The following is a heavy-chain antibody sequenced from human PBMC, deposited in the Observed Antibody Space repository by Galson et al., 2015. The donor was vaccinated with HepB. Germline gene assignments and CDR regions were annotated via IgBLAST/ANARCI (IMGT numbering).Heavy chain of an antibody. V-gene: IGHV4-39*01. J-gene: IGHJ3*02. Sequence: SETLSLTCTVPGGSISSSSYYWGWIRQPPGKGLEWIGSIYYSGSTYYNPSLKSRVTISVDTSKNQFSLKLSSVTAADTAVYYCARTAGYCSGGSCYDAFDIWGQGTMVTVSS. CDR1: GGSISSSSYY. CDR3: ARTAGYCSGGSCYDAFDI. D-gene: IGHD2-15*01. CDR2: IYYSGST.